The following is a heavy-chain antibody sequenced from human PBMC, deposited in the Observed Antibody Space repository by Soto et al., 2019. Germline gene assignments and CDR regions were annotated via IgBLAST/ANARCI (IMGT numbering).Heavy chain of an antibody. V-gene: IGHV4-59*01. CDR2: IFYSGST. CDR1: DGSIRSYY. CDR3: ARGAADTAMVDS. J-gene: IGHJ4*02. Sequence: QVHLQESGPGLVKASETLSLTCTVSDGSIRSYYWTWIRQPPGKGLEWLGYIFYSGSTFYNPSLKSRVTISIHTSKSQFSLQLTSVTAADTAVYYCARGAADTAMVDSWGQGTLVTVSS. D-gene: IGHD5-18*01.